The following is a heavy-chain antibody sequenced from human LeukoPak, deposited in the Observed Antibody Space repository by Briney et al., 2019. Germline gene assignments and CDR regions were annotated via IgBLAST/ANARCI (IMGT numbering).Heavy chain of an antibody. V-gene: IGHV3-23*01. Sequence: GGSLRLSCAASGFTVSSNYMSWVRQAPGKGLEWVSVITGSGSRTYYADSVKGRFTISRDNSRNTLFLQMNSLRGEDTAVYYCAKSRLVVTAFDYWGQGTLVTVSS. J-gene: IGHJ4*02. D-gene: IGHD4-23*01. CDR2: ITGSGSRT. CDR1: GFTVSSNY. CDR3: AKSRLVVTAFDY.